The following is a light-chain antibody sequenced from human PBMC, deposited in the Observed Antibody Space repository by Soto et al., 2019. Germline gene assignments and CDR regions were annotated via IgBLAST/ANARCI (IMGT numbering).Light chain of an antibody. Sequence: DIQMTQSPSSLSASVGDRVTITCRASQSISSYLNWYQQKPGKAPKLLIYAASSLQSGVPSRFSGSGSGTDFTLTISSLQPEDFATYYCQQSYSTPQTFGRGTRLRL. CDR1: QSISSY. CDR2: AAS. CDR3: QQSYSTPQT. J-gene: IGKJ5*01. V-gene: IGKV1-39*01.